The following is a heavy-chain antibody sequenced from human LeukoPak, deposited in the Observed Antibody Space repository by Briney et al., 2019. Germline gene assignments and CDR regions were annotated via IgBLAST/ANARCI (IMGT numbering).Heavy chain of an antibody. Sequence: PGGSLRLSCAASGFTFSDYAMHWVRQAPGKGLEWVSYISSSSSYTNYADSVKGRFTISRDNAKNSLYLQMNSLRAEDTAVYYCARDLLMVRGVLDYWGQGTLVTVSS. CDR3: ARDLLMVRGVLDY. V-gene: IGHV3-11*06. J-gene: IGHJ4*02. CDR1: GFTFSDYA. D-gene: IGHD3-10*01. CDR2: ISSSSSYT.